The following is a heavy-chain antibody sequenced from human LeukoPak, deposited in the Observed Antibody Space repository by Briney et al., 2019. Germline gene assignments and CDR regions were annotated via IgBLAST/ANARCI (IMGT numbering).Heavy chain of an antibody. CDR3: ARAYYDFWSGYFLDAFDI. CDR1: GFIFSTYG. V-gene: IGHV3-30*02. D-gene: IGHD3-3*01. Sequence: GGSLRLSCAASGFIFSTYGMHWVRQAPGKGLEWVAFIRNDGSDKYYAVSVKGRFTISRDNSKNTLYLQMNSLRAEDTAVYYCARAYYDFWSGYFLDAFDIWGQGTMVTVSS. CDR2: IRNDGSDK. J-gene: IGHJ3*02.